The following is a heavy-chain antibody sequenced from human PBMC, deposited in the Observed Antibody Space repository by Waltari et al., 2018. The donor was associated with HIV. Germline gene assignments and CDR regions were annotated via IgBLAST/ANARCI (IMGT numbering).Heavy chain of an antibody. CDR1: GFTFRGSS. V-gene: IGHV3-21*01. CDR2: ISSSSSYI. Sequence: EVQLVESGGGLVKPGGSRSLSCAASGFTFRGSSMNWVRQAPGKGLEWVSSISSSSSYIYYADSVKGRFTISRDNAKNSLYLQMNSLRADDTAVYYCARDFWGGYYYGMDVWGQGTTVTVSS. D-gene: IGHD3-16*01. CDR3: ARDFWGGYYYGMDV. J-gene: IGHJ6*02.